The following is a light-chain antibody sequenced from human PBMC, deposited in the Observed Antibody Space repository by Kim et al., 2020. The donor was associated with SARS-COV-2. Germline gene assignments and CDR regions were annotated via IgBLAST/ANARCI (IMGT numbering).Light chain of an antibody. CDR3: SSYAGSNIVV. Sequence: GQSVTISCTGTSSDVGGSNSVSWYQQHPGKAPKLMIYEVNERPSGVPDRFSGSKSGNTASLTVSGLQSGDEADYYCSSYAGSNIVVFGGGTQLTVL. V-gene: IGLV2-8*01. CDR2: EVN. CDR1: SSDVGGSNS. J-gene: IGLJ2*01.